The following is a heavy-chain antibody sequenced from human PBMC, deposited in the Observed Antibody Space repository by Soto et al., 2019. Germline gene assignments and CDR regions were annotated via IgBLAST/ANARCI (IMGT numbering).Heavy chain of an antibody. Sequence: HLGGSLRLSCAASGFTFDDYAMHWVRQAPGKGLEWVSGISWNSGSIGYADSVKGRFTISRDNAKNSLYLQMNSLRAEDTALYYCAKANSGSYYDSVDPWGQGTLVTVSS. CDR2: ISWNSGSI. J-gene: IGHJ5*02. V-gene: IGHV3-9*01. CDR3: AKANSGSYYDSVDP. CDR1: GFTFDDYA. D-gene: IGHD1-26*01.